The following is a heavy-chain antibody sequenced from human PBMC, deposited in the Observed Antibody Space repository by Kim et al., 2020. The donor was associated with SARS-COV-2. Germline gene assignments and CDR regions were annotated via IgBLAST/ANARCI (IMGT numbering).Heavy chain of an antibody. CDR2: IYYGGHT. Sequence: SETLSLTCTVSGDSITSGGYYWNWIRQQPGKGLEWIGSIYYGGHTHYIPSLKSRLTISVDTSKNHFSLNLNSATAADTAVYYCARDDSLGGFDYWGQGILLTVSA. V-gene: IGHV4-31*03. J-gene: IGHJ4*02. CDR3: ARDDSLGGFDY. CDR1: GDSITSGGYY. D-gene: IGHD7-27*01.